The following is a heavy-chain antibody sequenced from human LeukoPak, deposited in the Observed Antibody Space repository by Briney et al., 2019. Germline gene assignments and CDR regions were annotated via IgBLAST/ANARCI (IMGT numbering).Heavy chain of an antibody. D-gene: IGHD3-16*01. CDR1: GFTFSSYT. CDR3: GRDPNGDYVGAFEF. Sequence: PGGSLRLSCAASGFTFSSYTIHWVRQAPGKGLEWFSGIHGNGETTYYGDSVKGRFTISRDNSKSTLYLQMNSLRVEDTAEYFCGRDPNGDYVGAFEFWGQGTKVAVSS. CDR2: IHGNGETT. J-gene: IGHJ3*01. V-gene: IGHV3-23*01.